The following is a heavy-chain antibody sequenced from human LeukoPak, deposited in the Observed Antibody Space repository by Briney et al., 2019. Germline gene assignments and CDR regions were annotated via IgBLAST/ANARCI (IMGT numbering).Heavy chain of an antibody. CDR3: AKSLGSQDY. J-gene: IGHJ4*02. Sequence: AGSLRLSCAASGFTFSSSWNHWVRQAPAPGLVWFSRINTDGRTTTYADSVKGRFTISRDNAKSTVYLQMNSLRPEDTALYYCAKSLGSQDYWGQGTLVTVSS. CDR2: INTDGRTT. V-gene: IGHV3-74*01. CDR1: GFTFSSSW. D-gene: IGHD6-19*01.